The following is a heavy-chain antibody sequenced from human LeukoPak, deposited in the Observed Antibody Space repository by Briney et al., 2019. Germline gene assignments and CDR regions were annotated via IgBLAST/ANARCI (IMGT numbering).Heavy chain of an antibody. CDR3: ARGRLNRVGATGGMTDY. CDR2: ISAYNGNT. V-gene: IGHV1-18*01. J-gene: IGHJ4*02. CDR1: GYTFTSYG. D-gene: IGHD1-26*01. Sequence: GASVKVSCKASGYTFTSYGISWVRPAPGQGREWMRWISAYNGNTNYAQKLQGRVTMTTDTSTSTAYMELRSLRSDDTAVYYCARGRLNRVGATGGMTDYWGQGTLVTVSS.